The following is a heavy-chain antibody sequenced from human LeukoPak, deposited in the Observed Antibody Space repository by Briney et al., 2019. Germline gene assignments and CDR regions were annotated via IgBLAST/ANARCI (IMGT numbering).Heavy chain of an antibody. CDR3: ARALSNTVRGVGDY. D-gene: IGHD3-10*01. V-gene: IGHV3-48*04. CDR2: ISSSGSTI. Sequence: PGGSLRLSCAASGFTFSSSWMTWVRQAPGKGLEWVPYISSSGSTIYYADSVKGRFTISRDNAKNTLYLQMNSLRVEDTAVYYCARALSNTVRGVGDYWGQGTLVTVSS. CDR1: GFTFSSSW. J-gene: IGHJ4*02.